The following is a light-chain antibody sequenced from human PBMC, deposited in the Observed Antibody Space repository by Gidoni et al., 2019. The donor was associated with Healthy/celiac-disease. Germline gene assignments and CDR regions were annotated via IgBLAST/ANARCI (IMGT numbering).Light chain of an antibody. Sequence: EVPQPPSVSVSPGQTASITCSGDKLGDKYACWYQQKPGQSPVLVIYQDSKRPSGIPERFSGSNSGNTATLTISGTQAMDEADYYCQAWDSSSWVFGGGTKLTVL. V-gene: IGLV3-1*01. CDR2: QDS. CDR1: KLGDKY. J-gene: IGLJ3*02. CDR3: QAWDSSSWV.